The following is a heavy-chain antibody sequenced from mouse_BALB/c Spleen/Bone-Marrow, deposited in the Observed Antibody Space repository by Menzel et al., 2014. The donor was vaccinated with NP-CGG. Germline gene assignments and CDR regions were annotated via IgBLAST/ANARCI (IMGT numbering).Heavy chain of an antibody. Sequence: EVQEVESGGGLVQPGGSLRLSCATSGFTFTDYYMSWVRQPPGKALEWLGFIRNKANGYTTEYSASVKGRFTISRDNSQSILYLQMNTLRAEYSATYYCARDINDNYNWYFDVWGAGTTLTVSS. CDR3: ARDINDNYNWYFDV. J-gene: IGHJ1*01. CDR2: IRNKANGYTT. V-gene: IGHV7-3*02. D-gene: IGHD2-1*01. CDR1: GFTFTDYY.